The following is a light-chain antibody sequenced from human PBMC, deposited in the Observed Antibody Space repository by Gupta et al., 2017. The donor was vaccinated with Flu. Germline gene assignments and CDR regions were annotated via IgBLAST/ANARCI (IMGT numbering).Light chain of an antibody. Sequence: DIVMTQSPLSLPVAPGEPASISCRSSQSLLHSNGYNYLYWYLQKPGQSPQLLIYLGSNRASGVPDRFSGSGSGTDFTLKISRVEAEDVGVYYCRQALQTLGTFGQGTKMEIK. J-gene: IGKJ2*01. CDR3: RQALQTLGT. V-gene: IGKV2-28*01. CDR2: LGS. CDR1: QSLLHSNGYNY.